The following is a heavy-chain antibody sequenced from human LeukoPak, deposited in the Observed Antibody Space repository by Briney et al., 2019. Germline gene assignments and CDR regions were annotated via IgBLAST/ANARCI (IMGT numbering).Heavy chain of an antibody. D-gene: IGHD4-17*01. CDR2: ISSSSAYT. CDR3: ARARGMDDYGDFRIK. Sequence: GGSLRLSCAASGFTFSDYYMSWIRQAPGKGLEWVSYISSSSAYTNYADSEKGRFTISRDNAKNSLSLQMNGLRAEDTAVYYCARARGMDDYGDFRIKWGQGTLVTVSS. J-gene: IGHJ4*02. CDR1: GFTFSDYY. V-gene: IGHV3-11*06.